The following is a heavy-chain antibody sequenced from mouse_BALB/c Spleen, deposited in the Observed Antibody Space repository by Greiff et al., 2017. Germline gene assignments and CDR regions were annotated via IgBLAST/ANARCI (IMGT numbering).Heavy chain of an antibody. CDR1: GYSITSDYA. Sequence: DVKLQESGPGLVKPSQSLSLTCTVTGYSITSDYAWNWIRQFPGNKLEWMGYISYSGSTSYNPSLKSRISITRDTSKNQFFLQLNSVTTEDTATYYCARSRSSYYYYAMDYWGQGTSVTVSS. CDR2: ISYSGST. V-gene: IGHV3-2*02. J-gene: IGHJ4*01. CDR3: ARSRSSYYYYAMDY. D-gene: IGHD1-1*01.